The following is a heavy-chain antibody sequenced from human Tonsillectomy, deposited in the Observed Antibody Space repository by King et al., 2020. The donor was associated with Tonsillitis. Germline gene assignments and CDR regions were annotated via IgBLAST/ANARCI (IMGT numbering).Heavy chain of an antibody. Sequence: VQLVESGGGLVQPGGSLRLSCAASGFTFSTYWMTWVRQAPGKGLKWVANIKQDGSEQYYVDSVMGRFTISRDNAKNSLYLQMNSLRAEDTAVYYCAGWGNSWGSYRFDPLYWGQGTLVTVSS. CDR2: IKQDGSEQ. CDR3: AGWGNSWGSYRFDPLY. D-gene: IGHD3-16*02. V-gene: IGHV3-7*03. J-gene: IGHJ4*02. CDR1: GFTFSTYW.